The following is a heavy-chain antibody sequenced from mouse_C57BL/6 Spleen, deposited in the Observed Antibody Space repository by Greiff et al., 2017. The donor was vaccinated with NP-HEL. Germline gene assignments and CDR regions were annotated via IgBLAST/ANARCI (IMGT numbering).Heavy chain of an antibody. CDR3: ARKYYGSSSYYFDY. Sequence: EVQVVESGGGLVKPGGSLKLSCAASGFTFSDYGMHWVRQAPEKGLEWVAYISSGSSTIYYADTVKGRFTISRDNAKNTLFLQMTSLRSEDTAMYYCARKYYGSSSYYFDYWGQGTTLTVSS. D-gene: IGHD1-1*01. V-gene: IGHV5-17*01. CDR2: ISSGSSTI. J-gene: IGHJ2*01. CDR1: GFTFSDYG.